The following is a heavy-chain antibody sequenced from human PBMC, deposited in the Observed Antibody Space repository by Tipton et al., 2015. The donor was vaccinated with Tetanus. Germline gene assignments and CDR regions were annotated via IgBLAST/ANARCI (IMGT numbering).Heavy chain of an antibody. CDR3: ARDTVILWGRVVRGVTAMDV. V-gene: IGHV3-11*01. D-gene: IGHD3-10*01. Sequence: SLRLSCAASGFTFSHYWMHWVRQAPGKGLELVSFISSSSGNIYYADSVKGRFTISRDNAKKAVYLQMNSLRGEDTGLYYCARDTVILWGRVVRGVTAMDVWGQGTTVIVS. J-gene: IGHJ6*02. CDR2: ISSSSGNI. CDR1: GFTFSHYW.